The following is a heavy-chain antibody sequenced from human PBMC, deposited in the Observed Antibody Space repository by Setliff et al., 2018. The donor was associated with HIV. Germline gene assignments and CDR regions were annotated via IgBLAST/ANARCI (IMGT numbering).Heavy chain of an antibody. CDR2: ISDDNGKT. J-gene: IGHJ4*02. D-gene: IGHD6-19*01. V-gene: IGHV1-18*01. Sequence: ASVKVSCKASGYSFSTYGISWVRQAPGQGLEWMGRISDDNGKTYYAQKFQGRVTMTTDTSTSTAYMELRSLRSDDTAVYYCARDIRYPGYSSGWFDYWGQGTLVTV. CDR3: ARDIRYPGYSSGWFDY. CDR1: GYSFSTYG.